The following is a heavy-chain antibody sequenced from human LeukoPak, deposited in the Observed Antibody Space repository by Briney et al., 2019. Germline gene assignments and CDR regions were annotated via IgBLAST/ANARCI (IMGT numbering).Heavy chain of an antibody. V-gene: IGHV3-30*18. CDR2: ISYDGSNK. J-gene: IGHJ6*02. CDR3: AKDRHEMAPKASLRDDYHYGMDV. Sequence: GGSLRLSCAASGFTFSSYGMHWVRQAPGKGLEWVAVISYDGSNKYYADSVKGRFTISRDNAKNTLYLQMNSLRAEDTAVYYCAKDRHEMAPKASLRDDYHYGMDVWGQGTTVTVSS. D-gene: IGHD5-12*01. CDR1: GFTFSSYG.